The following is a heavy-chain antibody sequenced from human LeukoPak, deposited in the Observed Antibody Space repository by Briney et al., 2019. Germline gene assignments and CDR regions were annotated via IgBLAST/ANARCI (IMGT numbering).Heavy chain of an antibody. D-gene: IGHD3-3*01. J-gene: IGHJ6*03. CDR2: INPNSGGR. Sequence: ASVTVSSKPSVCTFTAYYMHGVGQAPGQAGEGMGWINPNSGGRNYAQKFQGRVTMTRDKSISPAYMEPSGLRSEDTGVYYCARLYYDFWSGLYYYYMDVWGKGTTVTVSS. CDR1: VCTFTAYY. CDR3: ARLYYDFWSGLYYYYMDV. V-gene: IGHV1-2*02.